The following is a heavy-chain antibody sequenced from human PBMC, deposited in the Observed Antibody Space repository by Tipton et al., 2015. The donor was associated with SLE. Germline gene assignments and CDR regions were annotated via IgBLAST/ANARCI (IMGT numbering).Heavy chain of an antibody. J-gene: IGHJ6*03. CDR2: INLSGNT. CDR1: AGSISGYY. CDR3: ARHPSSFDYYYYYYMDV. V-gene: IGHV4-34*01. Sequence: TLSLTCAVYAGSISGYYWSWIRQPPGKGLEWIGEINLSGNTNYNPSLKSRVTISVDRSKNQFSLKLSSVTAADTAVYYCARHPSSFDYYYYYYMDVWGKGTTVTVSS.